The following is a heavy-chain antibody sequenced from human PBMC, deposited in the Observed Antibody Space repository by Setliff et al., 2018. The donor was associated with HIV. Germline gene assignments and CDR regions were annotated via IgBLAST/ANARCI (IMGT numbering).Heavy chain of an antibody. CDR3: ARHVIPYGNSLRVYMDV. V-gene: IGHV5-51*01. CDR1: GYSFSSYW. D-gene: IGHD4-17*01. CDR2: IYPSDSDT. Sequence: GESLKISCKTSGYSFSSYWIGWVRQMPGKGLEWIGIIYPSDSDTRYSPSFQGQVTISVVKSTSTAYLQWSSLRASDTAMYYCARHVIPYGNSLRVYMDVWGKGTTVTVSS. J-gene: IGHJ6*03.